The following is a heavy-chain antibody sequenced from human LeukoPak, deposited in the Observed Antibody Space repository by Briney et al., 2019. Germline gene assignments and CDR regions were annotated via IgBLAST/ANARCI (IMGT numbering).Heavy chain of an antibody. Sequence: SETLSLTCAVCGGSFSGYYWSWIRQPPGKGLEWIGEINHSGSTNYNPSLKSRVTISVDTSKNQFSLKLSSVTAADTAVYYCARGDIVVVPAAPSPSKRRNTAMPRRGAFDIWGQGTMVTASS. D-gene: IGHD2-2*01. CDR3: ARGDIVVVPAAPSPSKRRNTAMPRRGAFDI. J-gene: IGHJ3*02. V-gene: IGHV4-34*01. CDR1: GGSFSGYY. CDR2: INHSGST.